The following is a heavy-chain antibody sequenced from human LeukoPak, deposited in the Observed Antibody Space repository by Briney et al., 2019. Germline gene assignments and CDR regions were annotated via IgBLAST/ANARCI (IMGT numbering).Heavy chain of an antibody. Sequence: PGGSLRLSCAASGFTFRSNGMSWVRQAPGKGLEWVSAISGSGGSTYYADSVKGRFTISRDNSKNTLYLQMNSLRGEDTAVYYCARGGSYLSAFDIWGQGTMVTVSS. CDR2: ISGSGGST. CDR3: ARGGSYLSAFDI. J-gene: IGHJ3*02. D-gene: IGHD1-26*01. CDR1: GFTFRSNG. V-gene: IGHV3-23*01.